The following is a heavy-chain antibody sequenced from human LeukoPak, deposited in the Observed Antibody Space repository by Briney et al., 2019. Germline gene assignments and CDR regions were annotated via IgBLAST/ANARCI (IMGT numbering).Heavy chain of an antibody. CDR1: GFTFSSYG. D-gene: IGHD3-10*01. V-gene: IGHV3-30*02. J-gene: IGHJ6*03. CDR2: IRYDGSNK. CDR3: AKDMVVGMVRGVIATYYMDV. Sequence: GGSLRLSCAASGFTFSSYGMHWVRQAPGKGLEWVAFIRYDGSNKYYADSVKGRFTISRDNSKNTLYLQMNSLRAEDTAVYYCAKDMVVGMVRGVIATYYMDVWGKGTTVTISS.